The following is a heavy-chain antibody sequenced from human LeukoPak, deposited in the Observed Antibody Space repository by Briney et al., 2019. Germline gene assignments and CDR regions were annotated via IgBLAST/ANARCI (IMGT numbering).Heavy chain of an antibody. D-gene: IGHD3-10*01. CDR3: ARLPDRVTITMVRGPGMDV. J-gene: IGHJ6*02. Sequence: PSETLSLTCAVYGGSFSGYYWSWIRQPPGKGLEWIGEINHSGSTNYNPSLKSRVTISVDTSKNQFSLKLSSVTAADTAVYYCARLPDRVTITMVRGPGMDVWGQGTTVTVSS. V-gene: IGHV4-34*01. CDR2: INHSGST. CDR1: GGSFSGYY.